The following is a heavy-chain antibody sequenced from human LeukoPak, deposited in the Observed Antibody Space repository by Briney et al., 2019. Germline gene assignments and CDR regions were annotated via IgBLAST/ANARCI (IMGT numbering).Heavy chain of an antibody. D-gene: IGHD5-18*01. CDR2: INPSGGST. V-gene: IGHV1-46*01. CDR1: GYTFTSYY. Sequence: ASVKVSCKASGYTFTSYYMHWVRQAPGQGLEWMGIINPSGGSTSYAQKFQGRVTMTRDTSTSTVYMELSSLRSEDTAVYYCASSLTAMALIDYWGQGTLVTVSS. CDR3: ASSLTAMALIDY. J-gene: IGHJ4*02.